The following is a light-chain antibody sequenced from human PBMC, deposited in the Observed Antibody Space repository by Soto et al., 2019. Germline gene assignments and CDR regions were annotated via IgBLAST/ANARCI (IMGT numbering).Light chain of an antibody. CDR3: QQSYNTPLT. CDR2: DAS. V-gene: IGKV1-39*01. J-gene: IGKJ1*01. Sequence: IEVTQSPSSLAASLGDRVTITCRASQTIGTYVNWYRQKSGAAPELLIYDASTLQSGVPSRFRGGASGTDFTLTISSLQLDDFATYYCQQSYNTPLTSGEGTKVDI. CDR1: QTIGTY.